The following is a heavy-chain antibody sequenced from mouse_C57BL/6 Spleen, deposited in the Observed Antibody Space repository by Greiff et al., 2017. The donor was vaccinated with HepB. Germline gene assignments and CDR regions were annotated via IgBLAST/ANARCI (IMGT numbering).Heavy chain of an antibody. Sequence: EVQLVESGGDLVKPGGSLKLSCAASGFTFSSYGMSWVRQTPDKRLEWVATISSGGSYTYYPDSVKGRFTISRDNAKNTLYLQMSSLKSEDTAMYYCARRYDYDGGSWFAYWGQGTLVTVSA. CDR1: GFTFSSYG. J-gene: IGHJ3*01. CDR2: ISSGGSYT. V-gene: IGHV5-6*01. D-gene: IGHD2-4*01. CDR3: ARRYDYDGGSWFAY.